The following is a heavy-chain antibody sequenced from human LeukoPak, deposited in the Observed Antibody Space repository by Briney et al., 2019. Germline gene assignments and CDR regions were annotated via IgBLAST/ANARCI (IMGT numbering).Heavy chain of an antibody. J-gene: IGHJ4*02. V-gene: IGHV4-31*03. CDR1: GGSINNIRYY. CDR2: IYYTGST. D-gene: IGHD1-26*01. CDR3: AKEGRDLLHLSLNS. Sequence: SETLSPTCTVYGGSINNIRYYCSWLRQLPGKGLEWIGYIYYTGSTFYNKSLKSRVSMSLATSANQFSLRLSYVTAADTAVYYCAKEGRDLLHLSLNSWGRGPLVTVSS.